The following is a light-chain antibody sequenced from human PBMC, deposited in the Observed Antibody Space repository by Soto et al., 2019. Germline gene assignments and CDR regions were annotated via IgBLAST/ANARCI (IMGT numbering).Light chain of an antibody. CDR3: QQYDNLPPFT. V-gene: IGKV1-33*01. J-gene: IGKJ3*01. CDR1: QDISNY. Sequence: DIQMTQSPSSLSASVGDRVTITCQASQDISNYLNWYQQKPGKAPKLLIYDASNLETGVPSRFSGSGAGTDFTFTISSLQPEDIVTYYCQQYDNLPPFTFGPGTKVDIK. CDR2: DAS.